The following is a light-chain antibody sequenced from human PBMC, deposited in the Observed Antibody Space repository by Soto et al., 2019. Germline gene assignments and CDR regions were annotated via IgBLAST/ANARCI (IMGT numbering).Light chain of an antibody. CDR1: QSVSSS. CDR3: QQHGQWPIT. Sequence: EIVLIQSPSTLSFSPWERSTLSFRASQSVSSSLAWYQQNPGQAPRLLIFDASNRATGIPDRFSGSGSGTEFTLTISSLQPEDFATYYCQQHGQWPITFGQGTRLEIK. V-gene: IGKV3-11*01. J-gene: IGKJ5*01. CDR2: DAS.